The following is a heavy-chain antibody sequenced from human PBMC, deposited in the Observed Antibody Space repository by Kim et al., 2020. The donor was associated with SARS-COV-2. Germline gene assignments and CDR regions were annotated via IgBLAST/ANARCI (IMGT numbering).Heavy chain of an antibody. J-gene: IGHJ5*02. CDR1: GGSFSGYY. Sequence: SETLSLTCAVYGGSFSGYYWSWIRQPPGKGLEWIGEINHSGSTNYNPSLKSRVTISVDTSKNQFSLKLSSVTAADTAVYYCASSRAVAGTWGQGTLVTVSS. CDR3: ASSRAVAGT. V-gene: IGHV4-34*01. D-gene: IGHD6-19*01. CDR2: INHSGST.